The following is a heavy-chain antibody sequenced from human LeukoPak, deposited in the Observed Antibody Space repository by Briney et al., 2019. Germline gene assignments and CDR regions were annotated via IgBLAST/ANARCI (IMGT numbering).Heavy chain of an antibody. CDR3: AREGCSSTSCYWDWFDP. V-gene: IGHV1-2*02. Sequence: GASVKVSCKASGYTFTGYYMHWVRQAPGQGLEWMGWINPNSGGTNYAQRFQGRVTMTRDTSISTAYMELSRLRSDDTAVYYCAREGCSSTSCYWDWFDPWGQGTLVTVSS. CDR1: GYTFTGYY. CDR2: INPNSGGT. D-gene: IGHD2-2*01. J-gene: IGHJ5*02.